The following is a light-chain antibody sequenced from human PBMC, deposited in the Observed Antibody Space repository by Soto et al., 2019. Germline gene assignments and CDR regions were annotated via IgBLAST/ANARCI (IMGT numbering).Light chain of an antibody. CDR2: AAS. CDR1: QGITSW. Sequence: DIPMTQSPSSVSASVGDRVTITCRANQGITSWLAWYQRKPGKAPKLLIYAASILQSGVPSRFSGSGSRTDFTLTISSLQPEDFATYYCQQANNFPLTFGGGTKVQIK. CDR3: QQANNFPLT. J-gene: IGKJ4*01. V-gene: IGKV1D-12*01.